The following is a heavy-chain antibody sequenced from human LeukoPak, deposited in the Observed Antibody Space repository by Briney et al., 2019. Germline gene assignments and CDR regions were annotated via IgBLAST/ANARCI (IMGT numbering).Heavy chain of an antibody. Sequence: NSSETLSLTCTVSGGSISSYYWSWIRQPPGKGLEWIGYIYYSGSTNYNPSLKSRVTISVDTSKNQFSLKLSSVTAADTAVYYCAKYSSGRLDYWGQGTLVTASS. D-gene: IGHD6-19*01. CDR3: AKYSSGRLDY. CDR2: IYYSGST. V-gene: IGHV4-59*08. J-gene: IGHJ4*02. CDR1: GGSISSYY.